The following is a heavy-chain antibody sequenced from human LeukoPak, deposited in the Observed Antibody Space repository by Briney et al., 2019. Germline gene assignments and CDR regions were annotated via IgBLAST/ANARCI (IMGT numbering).Heavy chain of an antibody. CDR2: ISSSSSYI. D-gene: IGHD3-10*01. CDR3: AKSPINYYGSGRPFDY. Sequence: GGSLRLSCAASGFTFSSYSMNWVRQAPGKGLEWVSSISSSSSYIYYADSVKGRFTISRDNSKDTLYLQMNSLRAEDTAVYYCAKSPINYYGSGRPFDYWGQGTLVTVSS. J-gene: IGHJ4*02. V-gene: IGHV3-21*04. CDR1: GFTFSSYS.